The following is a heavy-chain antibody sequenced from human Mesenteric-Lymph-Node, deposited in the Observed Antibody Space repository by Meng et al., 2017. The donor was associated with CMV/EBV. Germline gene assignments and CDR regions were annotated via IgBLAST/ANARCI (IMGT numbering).Heavy chain of an antibody. V-gene: IGHV1-69*05. CDR2: IIPMFDTT. J-gene: IGHJ5*02. CDR1: GGTFSNYA. CDR3: ATEGYCSDSTCQNWFDP. D-gene: IGHD2-15*01. Sequence: SVKVSCKASGGTFSNYAISWVRQAPGQGLEWMGGIIPMFDTTNYAQKFQGRLTITTDESTTTTYMELNSLRSQDTAVYYCATEGYCSDSTCQNWFDPWGQGTLVTVSS.